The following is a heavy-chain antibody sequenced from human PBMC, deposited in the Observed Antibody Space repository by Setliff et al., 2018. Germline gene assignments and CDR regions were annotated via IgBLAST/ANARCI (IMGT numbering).Heavy chain of an antibody. CDR2: INPRTGVT. Sequence: AASVKVSCKASGYTFTGHYIHWVRQAPGQGLEWLGWINPRTGVTNYARKFQGRVTMTRDTSITTVYMDLGRLGSDDTAVYYCARGTDYHGSGSYWAKDVWGKGTTVTVSS. D-gene: IGHD3-10*01. CDR1: GYTFTGHY. J-gene: IGHJ6*04. CDR3: ARGTDYHGSGSYWAKDV. V-gene: IGHV1-2*02.